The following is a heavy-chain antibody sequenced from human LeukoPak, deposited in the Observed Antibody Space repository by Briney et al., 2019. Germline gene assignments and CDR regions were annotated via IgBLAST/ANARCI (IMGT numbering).Heavy chain of an antibody. D-gene: IGHD6-13*01. J-gene: IGHJ4*02. CDR2: ISAYNGNT. CDR3: ASGELVPGLWVSLDY. CDR1: GYTFTSYG. V-gene: IGHV1-18*01. Sequence: GASVKVSCKASGYTFTSYGISWVRQAPGQGLEWMGWISAYNGNTNYAQKLQGRVTMTTDTSTSTAYMELRSLRSDDTAVYYCASGELVPGLWVSLDYWGQGTLATVSS.